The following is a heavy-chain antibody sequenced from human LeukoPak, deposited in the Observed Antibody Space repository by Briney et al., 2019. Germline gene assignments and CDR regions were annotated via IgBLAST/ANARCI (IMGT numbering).Heavy chain of an antibody. J-gene: IGHJ4*02. Sequence: SETLSLTCTVSGVSVSSYYWSWIRQPPGKGLEWIGYIYYSGSTNYNPSLKSRVTISVDTSKNQFSLKLSSVTAADTAVYYCARGRDILTGYYPGIYFDYWGQGTLVTVSS. CDR1: GVSVSSYY. CDR3: ARGRDILTGYYPGIYFDY. CDR2: IYYSGST. V-gene: IGHV4-59*02. D-gene: IGHD3-9*01.